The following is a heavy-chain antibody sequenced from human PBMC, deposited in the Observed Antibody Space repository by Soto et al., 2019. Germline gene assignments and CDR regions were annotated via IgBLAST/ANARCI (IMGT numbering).Heavy chain of an antibody. CDR1: GFTFSDYY. V-gene: IGHV3-11*01. CDR3: ARVLSLSGIAAAPWYGMDV. CDR2: ISSSGSTI. D-gene: IGHD6-13*01. Sequence: KTGGSLRLSCAASGFTFSDYYMSWIRQAPGKXLEWVSYISSSGSTIYYADSVKGRFTISRDNAKNSLYLQMNSLRAEDTAVYYCARVLSLSGIAAAPWYGMDVWGQGTTVTVSS. J-gene: IGHJ6*02.